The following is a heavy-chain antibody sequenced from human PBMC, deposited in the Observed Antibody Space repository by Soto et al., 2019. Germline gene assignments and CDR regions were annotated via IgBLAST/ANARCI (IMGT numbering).Heavy chain of an antibody. CDR2: IFYSGTT. CDR3: ARSVDP. CDR1: GGSISSRGYY. J-gene: IGHJ5*02. V-gene: IGHV4-31*03. Sequence: PSETLSLTCTVAGGSISSRGYYWRWIRQHPGKGLEWIGYIFYSGTTYYNPSLKSRVTISVDTSKNQFSLKLSSVTAADTAVYYCARSVDPWGQGTLVTVSS.